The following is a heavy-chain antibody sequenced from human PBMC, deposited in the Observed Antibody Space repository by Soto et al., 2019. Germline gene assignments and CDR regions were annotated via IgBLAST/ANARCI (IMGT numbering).Heavy chain of an antibody. CDR3: ARNYYDSSGYYDY. J-gene: IGHJ4*02. V-gene: IGHV4-59*01. D-gene: IGHD3-22*01. Sequence: SETPLPCTVSGGSISSYYWSWIRQPPGKGLEWIGYIYYSGSTNYNPSLKSRVTISVDTSKNQFSLKLSSVTAADTAVYYCARNYYDSSGYYDYWGQGTLVTVSS. CDR1: GGSISSYY. CDR2: IYYSGST.